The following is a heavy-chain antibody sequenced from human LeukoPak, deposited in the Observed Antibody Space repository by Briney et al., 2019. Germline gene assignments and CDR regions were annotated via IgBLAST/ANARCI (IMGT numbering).Heavy chain of an antibody. Sequence: GASLRLSCAASGFIFSNYAMRWVRQAPGEGREWFSAITGSGGSTYYADYVKGRFTIYRDNSNNTMYLQMNSLRAEDTAVYYCAKERLLWFGELLSPFATWGQATLVTVSS. CDR2: ITGSGGST. D-gene: IGHD3-10*01. CDR3: AKERLLWFGELLSPFAT. CDR1: GFIFSNYA. J-gene: IGHJ5*02. V-gene: IGHV3-23*01.